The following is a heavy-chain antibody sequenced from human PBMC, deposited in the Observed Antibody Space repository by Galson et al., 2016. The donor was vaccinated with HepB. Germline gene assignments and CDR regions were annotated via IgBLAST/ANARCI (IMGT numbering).Heavy chain of an antibody. V-gene: IGHV3-23*01. J-gene: IGHJ4*02. CDR1: GFTFRTTS. CDR3: VTWLAAHFDQ. D-gene: IGHD3-10*01. CDR2: IGTGSNI. Sequence: SLRLSCATSGFTFRTTSMDWVRQTPGKGLEWVATIGTGSNIHYADFVRGRFIASRDNARNTVYLQMDNVRVEDTATYHCVTWLAAHFDQWGQGTRGTVSS.